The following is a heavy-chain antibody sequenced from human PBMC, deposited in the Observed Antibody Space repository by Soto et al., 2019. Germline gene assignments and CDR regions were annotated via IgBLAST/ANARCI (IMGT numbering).Heavy chain of an antibody. V-gene: IGHV4-31*03. CDR3: ARTPRFRGIFDY. D-gene: IGHD6-13*01. J-gene: IGHJ4*02. CDR1: GGSISIGGYY. CDR2: IYYSGST. Sequence: PSETLSLTCTVSGGSISIGGYYWSWIRQHPGKGLEWIGYIYYSGSTYYNPSLKSRVTISVDTSKNQFSLKLSSVTAADTAVYYCARTPRFRGIFDYWGQGTLVTVSS.